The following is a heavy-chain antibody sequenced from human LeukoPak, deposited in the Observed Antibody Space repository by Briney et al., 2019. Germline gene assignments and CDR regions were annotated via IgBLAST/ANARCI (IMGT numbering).Heavy chain of an antibody. Sequence: PSETLSLTCTVSGGSISSYYWSWVRQPAGKGLEWIGRIYTSGSTNYNPSLKSRVTMSVDKSKNQFSLKLNSVTAADTAVYYCARGDGEGYYGAYSRYFYYYMGVWGKGTTVTVSS. J-gene: IGHJ6*03. CDR2: IYTSGST. CDR1: GGSISSYY. V-gene: IGHV4-4*07. CDR3: ARGDGEGYYGAYSRYFYYYMGV. D-gene: IGHD4-17*01.